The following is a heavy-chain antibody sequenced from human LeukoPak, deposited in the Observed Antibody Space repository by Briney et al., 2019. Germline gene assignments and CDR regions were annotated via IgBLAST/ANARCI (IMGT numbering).Heavy chain of an antibody. V-gene: IGHV3-7*01. CDR3: ASSHDSSGND. CDR2: IKYDGTHK. J-gene: IGHJ4*02. Sequence: GGSLRLSCVASGISFSSYWMAWVRQAPGKGLEWVANIKYDGTHKFYADSVKGRFTISRDNAKNPLFLEMNSLRADDTAVYFCASSHDSSGNDWGQGTLVTVSS. D-gene: IGHD3-22*01. CDR1: GISFSSYW.